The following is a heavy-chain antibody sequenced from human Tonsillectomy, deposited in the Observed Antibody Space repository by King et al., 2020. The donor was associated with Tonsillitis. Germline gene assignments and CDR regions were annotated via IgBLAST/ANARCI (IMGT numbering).Heavy chain of an antibody. Sequence: VQLVESGGGLVQPGGSLRLSCAASGFIFDDYAMHWVRQVPGKGLEWVSGIRSNSDIIDYADSVKGRFTISRDNAKNSLYLQMNSLRAEDTALYYCAKDPGLYYDFWSGYYGLDPWGQGTLVTVSS. J-gene: IGHJ5*02. CDR1: GFIFDDYA. CDR3: AKDPGLYYDFWSGYYGLDP. V-gene: IGHV3-9*01. CDR2: IRSNSDII. D-gene: IGHD3-3*01.